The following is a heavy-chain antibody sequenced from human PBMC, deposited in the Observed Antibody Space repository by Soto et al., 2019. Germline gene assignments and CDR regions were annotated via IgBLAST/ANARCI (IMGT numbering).Heavy chain of an antibody. CDR2: IFYDGFNE. Sequence: QVQLVESGGGVVQPGTSLRLSCAASGFTFRQYGMHWVRQAPGKGLDWVAVIFYDGFNEYYADSVRGRFTISRDNSGNMVYLQMNSLRAEDTAVYYGVRGWRSGVHLSCVDLWGQGTVVVVSS. D-gene: IGHD5-12*01. J-gene: IGHJ3*01. CDR3: VRGWRSGVHLSCVDL. V-gene: IGHV3-33*01. CDR1: GFTFRQYG.